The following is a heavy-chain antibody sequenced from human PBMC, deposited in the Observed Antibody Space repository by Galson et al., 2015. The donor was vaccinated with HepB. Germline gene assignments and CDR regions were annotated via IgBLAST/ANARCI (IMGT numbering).Heavy chain of an antibody. CDR1: GYTFAIYA. CDR3: ARTPYYGSGSYYNAWFDP. D-gene: IGHD3-10*01. J-gene: IGHJ5*02. Sequence: SVKVSCKASGYTFAIYALNWVRQAPGQGLEWMGWINTNTGNPTYAQGFTGRFVLSLDTSVSTAYLQISSLKAEDTAVYYCARTPYYGSGSYYNAWFDPWGQGTLVTVSS. V-gene: IGHV7-4-1*02. CDR2: INTNTGNP.